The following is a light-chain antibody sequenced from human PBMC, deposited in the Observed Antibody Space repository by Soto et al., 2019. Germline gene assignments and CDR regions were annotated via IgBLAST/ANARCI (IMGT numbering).Light chain of an antibody. CDR2: DVS. J-gene: IGLJ1*01. CDR1: SSDVGGYNY. V-gene: IGLV2-14*01. Sequence: QSVLTQPASVSGSPGQSITISCTGTSSDVGGYNYVSGYQQHPGKAPKLMIYDVSNRPSGVSNRFSGSKSGNTASLTISGLHAEDEADYYCSSYTSSSLYVFGTGTKLTVL. CDR3: SSYTSSSLYV.